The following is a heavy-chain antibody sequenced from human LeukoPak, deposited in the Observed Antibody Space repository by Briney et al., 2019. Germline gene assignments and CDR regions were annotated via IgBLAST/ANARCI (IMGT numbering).Heavy chain of an antibody. D-gene: IGHD3-10*01. J-gene: IGHJ4*02. CDR1: GFTFDDYG. CDR3: ARGTRYYYGSGSYYFDY. CDR2: INWNGGST. V-gene: IGHV3-20*01. Sequence: GGSLRLSCAASGFTFDDYGMSWVRHAPGKGLEWVSGINWNGGSTGYADSVKGRFTISRDNAKNSLYLQMNSLRAEDTALYHCARGTRYYYGSGSYYFDYWGQGTLVTVSS.